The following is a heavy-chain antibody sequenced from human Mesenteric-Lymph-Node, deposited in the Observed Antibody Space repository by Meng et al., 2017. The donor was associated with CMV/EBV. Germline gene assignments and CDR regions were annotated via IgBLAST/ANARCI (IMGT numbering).Heavy chain of an antibody. V-gene: IGHV1-2*02. CDR1: GYTFTANC. D-gene: IGHD4-23*01. J-gene: IGHJ4*02. Sequence: ASAKVSCKASGYTFTANCIHWIRQAPGQGLEWVGWIHPNSGATTYAENFQGRVSMTRDTSITTVYMDLSSLTIDDTAVYYCARGDTVVTPDYWGPGTLVAVSS. CDR3: ARGDTVVTPDY. CDR2: IHPNSGAT.